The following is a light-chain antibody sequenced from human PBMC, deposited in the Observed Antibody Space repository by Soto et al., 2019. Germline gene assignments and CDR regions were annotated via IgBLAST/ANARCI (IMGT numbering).Light chain of an antibody. CDR1: SSNNGAGYD. Sequence: QSVLSQPPSVSGAPGQRVTMSCTGSSSNNGAGYDVHWYQQLPGTAPKLLIYGNSNRPSGVPDRFSGSKSGTSASLAITGLQAEDEADYYCQSYDSSLSGVVFGGGTKLTVL. J-gene: IGLJ2*01. V-gene: IGLV1-40*01. CDR2: GNS. CDR3: QSYDSSLSGVV.